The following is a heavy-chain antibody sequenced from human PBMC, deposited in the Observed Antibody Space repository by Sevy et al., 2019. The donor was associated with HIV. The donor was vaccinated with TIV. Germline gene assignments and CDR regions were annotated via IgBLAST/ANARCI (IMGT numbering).Heavy chain of an antibody. D-gene: IGHD6-19*01. V-gene: IGHV1-69*13. J-gene: IGHJ4*02. CDR3: ARGGSIAVAGTSFDY. CDR1: GGTFSSYA. CDR2: IIPIFGTA. Sequence: SVKVSCKASGGTFSSYAISWVRQAPGQGLEWMGGIIPIFGTANYAQKFQGRVTITADESTSTAYMELSRLRSEDTAVYYCARGGSIAVAGTSFDYWGQGILVTVSS.